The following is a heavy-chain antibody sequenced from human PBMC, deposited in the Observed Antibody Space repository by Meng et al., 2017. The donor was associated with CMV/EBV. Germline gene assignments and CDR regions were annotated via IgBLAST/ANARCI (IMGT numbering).Heavy chain of an antibody. CDR2: MNPNSGNT. CDR1: GYTFTSYD. J-gene: IGHJ6*02. D-gene: IGHD3-3*01. V-gene: IGHV1-8*03. CDR3: ARDCRVTIFGSYYYGMDV. Sequence: ASVKVSCKASGYTFTSYDINWVRQATGQGLEWMGWMNPNSGNTGYAQKFQGRVTITRNTSISTAYMELSSLRSEDTAVYYCARDCRVTIFGSYYYGMDVWGQGTTVTVSS.